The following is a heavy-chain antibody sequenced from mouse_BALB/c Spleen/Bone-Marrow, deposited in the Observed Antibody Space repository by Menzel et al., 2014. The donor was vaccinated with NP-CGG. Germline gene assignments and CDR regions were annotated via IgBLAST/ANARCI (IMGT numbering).Heavy chain of an antibody. CDR3: TRQRGDYAMDY. D-gene: IGHD1-1*02. Sequence: EVMLVESGGGLVKPGGSLKLSCAASGFTFSSYGVSWVRQTPEKRLEWVATISNGGNYTYYPDSVKGRFTISRDNAKNTLYLQMSGLRSEDTAMYYCTRQRGDYAMDYWGQGTSVTVSS. CDR2: ISNGGNYT. CDR1: GFTFSSYG. J-gene: IGHJ4*01. V-gene: IGHV5-9-3*01.